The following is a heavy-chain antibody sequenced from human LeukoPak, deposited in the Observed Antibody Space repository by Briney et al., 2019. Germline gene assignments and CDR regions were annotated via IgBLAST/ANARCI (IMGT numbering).Heavy chain of an antibody. Sequence: GRSLRLSCAASGFTFSSHGMHWVRQAPGKGLEWVAVTSYDGSNKYYADSVKGRFTISRDNSKNTLYLQMNSLRAEDTAVYYCAKAAAAGPKGPYYFDYWGQGTLVTVSS. CDR2: TSYDGSNK. CDR3: AKAAAAGPKGPYYFDY. V-gene: IGHV3-30*18. D-gene: IGHD6-13*01. CDR1: GFTFSSHG. J-gene: IGHJ4*02.